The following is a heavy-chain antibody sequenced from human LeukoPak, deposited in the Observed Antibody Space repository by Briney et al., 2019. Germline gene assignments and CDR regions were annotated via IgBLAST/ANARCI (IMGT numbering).Heavy chain of an antibody. CDR2: IIPIFGTA. V-gene: IGHV1-69*05. CDR3: ARDRGFYMVDY. J-gene: IGHJ4*02. CDR1: GGTFSSYA. Sequence: ASVKVSCKASGGTFSSYAISWVRQAPGQGLEWMGRIIPIFGTANYAQKFQGRVTITTDESTSTAYMGLSSLRSEDTAVYYCARDRGFYMVDYWGQGTLVTVSS. D-gene: IGHD5-12*01.